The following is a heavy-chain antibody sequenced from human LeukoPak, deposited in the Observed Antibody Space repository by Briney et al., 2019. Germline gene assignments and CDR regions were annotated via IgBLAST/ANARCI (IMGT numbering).Heavy chain of an antibody. D-gene: IGHD4/OR15-4a*01. J-gene: IGHJ4*02. CDR1: GFTVSSNS. CDR2: IYSDNT. CDR3: ARRAGAYSHPYDY. Sequence: GGSLRLSCTVSGFTVSSNSMSWVRQAPGKGLEWGSFIYSDNTHYSDSVKGRFTISRDNSKNTLYLQMNSLRAEDTAVYYCARRAGAYSHPYDYWGQGTLVTVSS. V-gene: IGHV3-53*01.